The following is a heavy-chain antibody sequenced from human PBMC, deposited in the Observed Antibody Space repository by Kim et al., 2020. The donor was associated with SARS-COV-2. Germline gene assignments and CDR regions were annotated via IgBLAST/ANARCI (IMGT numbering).Heavy chain of an antibody. V-gene: IGHV3-33*01. D-gene: IGHD6-13*01. J-gene: IGHJ4*02. CDR1: GFTFSSYG. CDR2: IWYDGSNK. CDR3: ARGAGGAAADPFDY. Sequence: GGSLRLSCAASGFTFSSYGMHWVRQAPGKGLERVAVIWYDGSNKYYADPVKGRFTISRDNSKNTLYLQMNSLRAEDTAVYYCARGAGGAAADPFDYCGQGTLVTVSS.